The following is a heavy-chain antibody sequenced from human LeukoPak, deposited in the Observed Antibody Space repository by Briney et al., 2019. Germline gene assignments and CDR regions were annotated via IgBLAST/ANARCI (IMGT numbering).Heavy chain of an antibody. CDR3: ARAHRNDLYPFDY. CDR2: MYSSGST. Sequence: PSETLSLTCTVSGGSISITSYYWGWIRQPPGKGLEWIGSMYSSGSTYYNPSLKSRVTISVDTSKNQFSLKLSSVTAADTAVYYCARAHRNDLYPFDYWGQGTLVTVSS. CDR1: GGSISITSYY. V-gene: IGHV4-39*07. J-gene: IGHJ4*02. D-gene: IGHD1-1*01.